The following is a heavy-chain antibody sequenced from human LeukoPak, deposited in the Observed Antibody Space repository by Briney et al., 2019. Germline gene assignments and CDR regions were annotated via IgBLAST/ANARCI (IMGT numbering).Heavy chain of an antibody. Sequence: PGRSLRLSCAASGFTFSSYGMHWVRQAPGKGLEWVAVIWYDGSNKYYADSVKGRFTISRDNSKNTLYLQMNSLRAEDTAVYYRARGRPQLLLWFGESYNYGMDVWGKGTTVTVSS. D-gene: IGHD3-10*01. V-gene: IGHV3-33*01. J-gene: IGHJ6*04. CDR2: IWYDGSNK. CDR3: ARGRPQLLLWFGESYNYGMDV. CDR1: GFTFSSYG.